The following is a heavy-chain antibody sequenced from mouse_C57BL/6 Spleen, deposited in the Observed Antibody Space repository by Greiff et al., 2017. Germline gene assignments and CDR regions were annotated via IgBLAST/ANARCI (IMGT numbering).Heavy chain of an antibody. CDR3: AKDAYYSNDYAMDY. D-gene: IGHD2-5*01. J-gene: IGHJ4*01. CDR2: IHPNSGST. Sequence: QVQLKQPGAELVKPGASVKLSCKASGYTFTSYWMHWVKQRPGQGLEWIGMIHPNSGSTNYNEKFKSKATLTVDKSSSTAYMQRSSLTSEDSAVYYCAKDAYYSNDYAMDYWGQGTSVTVSS. V-gene: IGHV1-64*01. CDR1: GYTFTSYW.